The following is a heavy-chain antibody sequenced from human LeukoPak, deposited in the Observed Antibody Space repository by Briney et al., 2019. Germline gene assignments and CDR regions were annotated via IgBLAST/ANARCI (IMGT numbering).Heavy chain of an antibody. CDR1: TFTFSSYT. CDR3: VRDFLGESGAGGY. D-gene: IGHD3-10*01. Sequence: GGFLRLSCATSTFTFSSYTMNWVRQAPGKGLEWVSSISPSGNSKYHADSVKGRFTISRDNAENSLYMQMNSLRAEDTGVHYCVRDFLGESGAGGYWGQGTLVTVSS. CDR2: ISPSGNSK. J-gene: IGHJ4*02. V-gene: IGHV3-21*01.